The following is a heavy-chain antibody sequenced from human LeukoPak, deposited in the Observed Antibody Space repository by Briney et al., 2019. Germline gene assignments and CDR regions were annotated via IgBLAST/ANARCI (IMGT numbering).Heavy chain of an antibody. D-gene: IGHD6-13*01. CDR1: GFTVSSNY. Sequence: GGSLRLSCAASGFTVSSNYMSWVRQAPGKGLEWVSVFYSGGSRYYADSVKGRLTISRDNSKNTLYFQMNSLRTDDTAVYYCARALGSSWDSSLDSWGQGTLVPVSS. CDR2: FYSGGSR. V-gene: IGHV3-53*05. CDR3: ARALGSSWDSSLDS. J-gene: IGHJ4*02.